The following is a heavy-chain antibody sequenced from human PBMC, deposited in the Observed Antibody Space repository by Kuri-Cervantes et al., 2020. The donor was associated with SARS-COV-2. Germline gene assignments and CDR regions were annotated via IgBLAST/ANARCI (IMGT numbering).Heavy chain of an antibody. V-gene: IGHV4-34*01. D-gene: IGHD3-16*01. CDR3: ARVRKTRPHSASYEYSYTMDV. CDR2: IDHSGRA. CDR1: GASFTTYI. Sequence: SETLSFTCAGDGASFTTYIWSWVRQSPGKGLEWIGDIDHSGRAYYSPSLRSRASLSIDISRRRFFLNLRSLTAADSAVYFCARVRKTRPHSASYEYSYTMDVWGQGATVTVSS. J-gene: IGHJ6*02.